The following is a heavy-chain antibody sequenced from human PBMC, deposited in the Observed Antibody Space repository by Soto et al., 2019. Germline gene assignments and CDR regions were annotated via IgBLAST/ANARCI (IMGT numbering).Heavy chain of an antibody. CDR2: IRGKAYSGAT. CDR1: GFLFGCYA. Sequence: GGSLRLSFTTSGFLFGCYAMSGVRQATGTGLEWLCFIRGKAYSGATEYAASVKGRFTISRDDSKSIAYMQMNSLKTEDTPAYYCTTTPLVECSKERWYFDYCALGTLVPVSS. V-gene: IGHV3-49*04. J-gene: IGHJ4*02. D-gene: IGHD1-1*01. CDR3: TTTPLVECSKERWYFDY.